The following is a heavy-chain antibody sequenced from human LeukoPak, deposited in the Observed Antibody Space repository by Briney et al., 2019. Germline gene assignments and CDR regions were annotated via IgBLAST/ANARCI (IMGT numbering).Heavy chain of an antibody. Sequence: GGSLRLSCAASGFTFSSYAMHWVRQAPGKGLEWVAVISYDGSNKYYADSVKGRFTISRDNSKNTLYLQMNSLRAEDTAVYYCARLYQKLVVPAARPVGYYYYYMDVWGKGTTVTVSS. CDR2: ISYDGSNK. CDR1: GFTFSSYA. J-gene: IGHJ6*03. CDR3: ARLYQKLVVPAARPVGYYYYYMDV. V-gene: IGHV3-30-3*01. D-gene: IGHD2-2*01.